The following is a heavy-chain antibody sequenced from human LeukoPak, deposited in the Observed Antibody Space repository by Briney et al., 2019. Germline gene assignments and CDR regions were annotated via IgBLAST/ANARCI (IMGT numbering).Heavy chain of an antibody. V-gene: IGHV1-24*01. CDR1: GYTLTELS. CDR3: ATDLPWSSSLYGVGY. J-gene: IGHJ4*02. CDR2: FDPEDGVT. Sequence: ASVKVSCKVCGYTLTELSMHGLREAPGKGREGMGGFDPEDGVTIYAQKFQGIFTMTEDTSTDTAYMDLSSLRSADTAVYYCATDLPWSSSLYGVGYWGQGTLVTVSS. D-gene: IGHD6-13*01.